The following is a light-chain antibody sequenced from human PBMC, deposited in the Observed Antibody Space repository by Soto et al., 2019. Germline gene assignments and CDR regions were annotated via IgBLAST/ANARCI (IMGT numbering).Light chain of an antibody. Sequence: EVVMTQSPGTLSVSPGERATLSCRASQTVSSNVAWYQQRPGQAPRLLIDGAFTRATGVPARFSGSRSGTEFTLTISSPQSEDFALYYCQQHNNWPYTFGQGTKLEIK. CDR2: GAF. V-gene: IGKV3-15*01. J-gene: IGKJ2*01. CDR1: QTVSSN. CDR3: QQHNNWPYT.